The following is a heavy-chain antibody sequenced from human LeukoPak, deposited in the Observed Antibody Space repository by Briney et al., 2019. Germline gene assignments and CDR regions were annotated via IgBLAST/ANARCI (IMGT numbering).Heavy chain of an antibody. CDR2: ISGSGGST. CDR1: GFTFSDFW. CDR3: AKGPPARRLLGYYMDV. Sequence: GGSLRLSCAASGFTFSDFWMHWVRQAPGKGLEWVSAISGSGGSTYYADSVKGRFTISRDNSKNTLYLQMNSLRAEDTAVYYCAKGPPARRLLGYYMDVWGKGTTVTVSS. V-gene: IGHV3-23*01. D-gene: IGHD6-25*01. J-gene: IGHJ6*03.